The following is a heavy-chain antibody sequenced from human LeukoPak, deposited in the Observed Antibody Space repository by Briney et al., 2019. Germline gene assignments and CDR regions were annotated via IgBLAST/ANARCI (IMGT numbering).Heavy chain of an antibody. CDR2: ISGGGDYT. V-gene: IGHV3-23*01. CDR3: AKRRFLESTPYYFDY. D-gene: IGHD3-3*01. CDR1: GFTFSSYT. Sequence: GGSLRLSCAASGFTFSSYTLSWVRQAPGRGLEWVSTISGGGDYTSYADSVKGRFTISRHNSKNTLYLQMNGLRVEDSALYYCAKRRFLESTPYYFDYWGQGTLVTVSS. J-gene: IGHJ4*02.